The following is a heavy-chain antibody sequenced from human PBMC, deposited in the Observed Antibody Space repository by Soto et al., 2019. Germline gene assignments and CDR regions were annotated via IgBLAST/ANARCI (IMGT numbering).Heavy chain of an antibody. J-gene: IGHJ5*02. CDR3: AHKASFYCSGGSCLWFDP. CDR2: IYWDDDK. V-gene: IGHV2-5*02. Sequence: SGPTLVNPPQTLTLTCTSSGFSLSTSGVGVGWIRQPPGKALEWLALIYWDDDKRYSPSLKSRLTITKDTSKNQLVLTMTNMDPVDTATYYCAHKASFYCSGGSCLWFDPWGQGTLVTVSS. CDR1: GFSLSTSGVG. D-gene: IGHD2-15*01.